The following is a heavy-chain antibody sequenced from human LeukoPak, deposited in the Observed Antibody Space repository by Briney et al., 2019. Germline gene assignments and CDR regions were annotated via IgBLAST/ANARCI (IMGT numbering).Heavy chain of an antibody. CDR1: GASISSYY. D-gene: IGHD3-9*01. CDR3: ARQYSDISTGYHRGELYWYFDL. Sequence: SETLSLTSTVSGASISSYYWSWIRQPPGKGLEWSGYSYYDGSTNYNTSLKSRVTTSVDTSKNKFSLKLSSVTAADTAVYYCARQYSDISTGYHRGELYWYFDLWGRGTLVTVSS. J-gene: IGHJ2*01. CDR2: SYYDGST. V-gene: IGHV4-59*08.